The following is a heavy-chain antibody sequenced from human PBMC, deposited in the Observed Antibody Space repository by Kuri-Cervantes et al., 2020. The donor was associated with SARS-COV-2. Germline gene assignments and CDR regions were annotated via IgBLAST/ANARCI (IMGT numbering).Heavy chain of an antibody. D-gene: IGHD6-6*01. Sequence: GESLKISCAASGFTVSSNYMNWVRQAPGKGLEWVSSISSSSSYIYYADSVKGRFTISRDNAKNSLYLQMNSLRAEDTAVYYCARQGEADIAAPLRWFDYWGQGTLVTVSS. CDR3: ARQGEADIAAPLRWFDY. J-gene: IGHJ4*02. CDR2: ISSSSSYI. CDR1: GFTVSSNY. V-gene: IGHV3-21*01.